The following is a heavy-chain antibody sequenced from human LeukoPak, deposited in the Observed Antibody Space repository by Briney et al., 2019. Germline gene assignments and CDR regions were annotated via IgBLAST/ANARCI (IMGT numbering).Heavy chain of an antibody. V-gene: IGHV4-59*01. J-gene: IGHJ6*03. Sequence: PSETLSLTCNVSGASISRYYCTWIRQPPGKGLEWIGYIYFTGSSYYNPSLKHRVSMSLDKSTNQFSLELYSVSAADTAVYYCAGFGDLTGYTDVWGKGTTVTVSS. D-gene: IGHD3-9*01. CDR1: GASISRYY. CDR2: IYFTGSS. CDR3: AGFGDLTGYTDV.